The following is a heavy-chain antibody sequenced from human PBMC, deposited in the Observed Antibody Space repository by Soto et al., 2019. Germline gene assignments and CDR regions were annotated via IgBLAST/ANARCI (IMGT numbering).Heavy chain of an antibody. V-gene: IGHV4-34*01. J-gene: IGHJ6*02. Sequence: LSETLSLTCAVYGGSFSGYYWSWIRQPPGKGLEWIGEINRSGSTNYNPSLKSRVTISVDTSKNQFSLKLSSVTAADTAVYYCARGKVGAIGMDVWGQGTTVTVSS. CDR2: INRSGST. CDR1: GGSFSGYY. D-gene: IGHD1-26*01. CDR3: ARGKVGAIGMDV.